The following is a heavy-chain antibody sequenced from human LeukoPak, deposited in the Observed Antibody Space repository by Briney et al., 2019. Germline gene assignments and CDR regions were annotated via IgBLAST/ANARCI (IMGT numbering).Heavy chain of an antibody. J-gene: IGHJ4*02. D-gene: IGHD6-13*01. Sequence: SVKVSCKASGGTFSSYAISSVRQAPGQGLEWMGGIIPIFGTANYAQKFQGRVTITADESTSTAYMELSSLRSEDTAVYYCATKGYSSSWYHFDYWGQGTLVTVSS. V-gene: IGHV1-69*01. CDR1: GGTFSSYA. CDR2: IIPIFGTA. CDR3: ATKGYSSSWYHFDY.